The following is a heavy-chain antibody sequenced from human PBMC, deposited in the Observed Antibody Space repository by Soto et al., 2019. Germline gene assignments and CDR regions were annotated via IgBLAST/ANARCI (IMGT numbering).Heavy chain of an antibody. CDR1: GYTFTDYS. Sequence: ASVKVSCKASGYTFTDYSLQWVRQAPGQRLEWMGWINPASGKTKYSQKFQGRVTITRDTSASTAYMELSSLTSEDTVLYYCARDLWLGESFRYYFDYWAQGTLVTVS. CDR3: ARDLWLGESFRYYFDY. J-gene: IGHJ4*01. D-gene: IGHD3-10*01. V-gene: IGHV1-3*01. CDR2: INPASGKT.